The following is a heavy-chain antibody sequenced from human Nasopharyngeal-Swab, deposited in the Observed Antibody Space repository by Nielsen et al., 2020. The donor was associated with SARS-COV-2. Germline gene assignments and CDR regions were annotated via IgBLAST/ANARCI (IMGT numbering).Heavy chain of an antibody. D-gene: IGHD3-9*01. V-gene: IGHV4-34*01. CDR2: INHSGST. Sequence: GSLRLSCAVFGGSFSGYYWSWLRQPPGKGLEWIGEINHSGSTNYNPSLKSRVTISVYTSKNQFSLKLSSVTAADTAVYYCARGRYYDILTGYYYFDYWGQGTLVTVSS. J-gene: IGHJ4*02. CDR1: GGSFSGYY. CDR3: ARGRYYDILTGYYYFDY.